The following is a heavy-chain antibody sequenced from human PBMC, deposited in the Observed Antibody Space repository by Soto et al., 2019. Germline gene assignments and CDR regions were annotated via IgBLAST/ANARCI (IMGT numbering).Heavy chain of an antibody. Sequence: GGSLRLSCAASGFTFSSYWMSWVRQAPGKGLQWVVNIKQDGSEKYYMDSVRGRSTVSRDNAKNSLYLQMNSLRAEDTAVYFCARVAYTYGWIYDYWGQGSLVTVSS. CDR3: ARVAYTYGWIYDY. J-gene: IGHJ4*01. V-gene: IGHV3-7*01. CDR2: IKQDGSEK. CDR1: GFTFSSYW. D-gene: IGHD2-2*02.